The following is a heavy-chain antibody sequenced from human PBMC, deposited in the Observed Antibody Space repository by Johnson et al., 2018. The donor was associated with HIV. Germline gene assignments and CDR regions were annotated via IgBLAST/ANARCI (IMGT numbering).Heavy chain of an antibody. D-gene: IGHD3-22*01. Sequence: EMQLVESGGGLVQPGGSLRLSCAASGFTFSMYAMHWVRQAPGKGLEYVSAISSNGGSTYYADSVKGRFTISRDNSKNTLYLQMDSLRAEDMAVYYCTIPYYYDSGGYQWGQGTMVTVSS. CDR2: ISSNGGST. J-gene: IGHJ3*01. CDR1: GFTFSMYA. V-gene: IGHV3-64*07. CDR3: TIPYYYDSGGYQ.